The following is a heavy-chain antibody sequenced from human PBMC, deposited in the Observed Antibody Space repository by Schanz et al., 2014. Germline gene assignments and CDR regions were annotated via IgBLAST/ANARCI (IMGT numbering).Heavy chain of an antibody. J-gene: IGHJ6*02. CDR2: IRYDGNNK. CDR1: GFTFTNYA. D-gene: IGHD3-16*01. CDR3: AKALKPYIASRNGLDV. Sequence: QVQLVESGGGVVQPGGSLRLSCAASGFTFTNYAMHWVRQAPGKGLEWVTFIRYDGNNKFYADSVKGRFTISRDNSKNKRDLQMNSLRPDDTDVYYCAKALKPYIASRNGLDVWGHGTTVTVSS. V-gene: IGHV3-30*02.